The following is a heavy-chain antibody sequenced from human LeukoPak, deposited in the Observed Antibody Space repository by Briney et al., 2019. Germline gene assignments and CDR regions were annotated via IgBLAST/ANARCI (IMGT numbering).Heavy chain of an antibody. J-gene: IGHJ3*02. CDR3: AKGREASRIRDAFDI. V-gene: IGHV3-23*01. CDR2: ISGSGGST. CDR1: GFTFSSYW. Sequence: GGSLRLSCAASGFTFSSYWMHWVRQAPGKGLEWVSVISGSGGSTYYADSVKGRFTISRDNSKNTVFLQMNSLRAEDTALYYCAKGREASRIRDAFDIWGQGTMVTVSS.